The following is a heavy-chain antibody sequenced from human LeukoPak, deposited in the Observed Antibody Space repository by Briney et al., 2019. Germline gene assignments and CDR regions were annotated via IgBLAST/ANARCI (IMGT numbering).Heavy chain of an antibody. J-gene: IGHJ4*02. CDR3: ARDPLYCSSTSCFFDY. CDR2: ISSSSSYI. V-gene: IGHV3-21*01. D-gene: IGHD2-2*01. CDR1: GFTFSSYS. Sequence: GGSLRLSCVASGFTFSSYSMNWVRQAPGKGPEWVSSISSSSSYIYYADSVKGRFTISRDNAKNSLYLQMNSLRAEDTAVYYCARDPLYCSSTSCFFDYWGQGTLVTVCS.